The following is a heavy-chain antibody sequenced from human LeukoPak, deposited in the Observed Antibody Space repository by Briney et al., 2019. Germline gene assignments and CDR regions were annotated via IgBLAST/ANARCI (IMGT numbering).Heavy chain of an antibody. CDR2: ISAYNGNT. D-gene: IGHD4-17*01. CDR3: ARCDYGDSVMYY. CDR1: GYTFTSYG. Sequence: ASVKVSCKASGYTFTSYGISWVRQAPGQGLEWMGWISAYNGNTNYARELQGRVTMTTDTSTSTAYMELRSLRSDDTAVYYCARCDYGDSVMYYWGQGTLVTVSS. V-gene: IGHV1-18*01. J-gene: IGHJ4*02.